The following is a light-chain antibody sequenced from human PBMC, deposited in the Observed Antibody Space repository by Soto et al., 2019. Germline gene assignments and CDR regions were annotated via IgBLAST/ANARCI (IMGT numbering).Light chain of an antibody. Sequence: QSALTQPPSASRSPGQSVTISCTGTSRDVGGHDYVSWYQQHPGKAPKLLIYEVTKRPSGVPDRFSGSKSGNTASLTVSGLQADDEADYYCNSYVTGNSLIFGGGTKLTVL. J-gene: IGLJ2*01. V-gene: IGLV2-8*02. CDR2: EVT. CDR1: SRDVGGHDY. CDR3: NSYVTGNSLI.